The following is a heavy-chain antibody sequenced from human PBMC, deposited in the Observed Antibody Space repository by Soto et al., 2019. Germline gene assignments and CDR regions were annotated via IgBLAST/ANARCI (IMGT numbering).Heavy chain of an antibody. V-gene: IGHV1-18*01. CDR3: ARMVGYCSGGSCYYLGGPAQFDN. J-gene: IGHJ4*02. Sequence: GASVKVSCKASGYTFTSYGISWVRQSPGQGLEWMGWISAYNGNTNYAQKLQGRVTMTTDTSTSTAYMELRSLRSDDTAVYYCARMVGYCSGGSCYYLGGPAQFDNWGQGTLVTVSS. CDR1: GYTFTSYG. CDR2: ISAYNGNT. D-gene: IGHD2-15*01.